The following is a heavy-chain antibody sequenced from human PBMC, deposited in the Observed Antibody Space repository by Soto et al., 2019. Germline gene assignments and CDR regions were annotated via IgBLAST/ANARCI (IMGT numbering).Heavy chain of an antibody. Sequence: ASVKVSCTASGYTFTSYAMHWVRQAPGQRLEWMGWINAGNGNTKYSQKFQGRVTITRDTSASTAYMELSSLRSEDTAVYYCARDPFPDYYDSSGYFDYWGQGTLVTVSS. V-gene: IGHV1-3*01. CDR1: GYTFTSYA. CDR2: INAGNGNT. J-gene: IGHJ4*02. CDR3: ARDPFPDYYDSSGYFDY. D-gene: IGHD3-22*01.